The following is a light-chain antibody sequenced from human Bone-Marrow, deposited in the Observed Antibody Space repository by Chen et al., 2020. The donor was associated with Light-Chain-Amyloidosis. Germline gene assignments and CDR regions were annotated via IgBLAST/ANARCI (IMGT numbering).Light chain of an antibody. CDR3: QSADSSGTYEVI. V-gene: IGLV3-25*03. Sequence: SYELPQPPSVSVSPGQTARLTCSGDDLPTKYAYWYQQKPGQAPVLVIHRDTERPSGISERFDGSSSGTTATLTISGVQAEDEADYHCQSADSSGTYEVIFGGGTKLTVL. J-gene: IGLJ2*01. CDR2: RDT. CDR1: DLPTKY.